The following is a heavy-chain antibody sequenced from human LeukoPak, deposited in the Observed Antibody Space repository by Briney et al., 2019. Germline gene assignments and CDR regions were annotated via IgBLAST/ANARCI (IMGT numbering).Heavy chain of an antibody. Sequence: SGGSLRLSCAASGFTFSSYEMNWVRQAPGKGLEWVSYISSSGSTIYYADSVKGRFTISRDNAKNSLYLQMNSLRAEDTAVCYCARVKGDLYYYYGMDVWGQGTTVTVSS. CDR2: ISSSGSTI. V-gene: IGHV3-48*03. CDR3: ARVKGDLYYYYGMDV. D-gene: IGHD2-21*01. J-gene: IGHJ6*02. CDR1: GFTFSSYE.